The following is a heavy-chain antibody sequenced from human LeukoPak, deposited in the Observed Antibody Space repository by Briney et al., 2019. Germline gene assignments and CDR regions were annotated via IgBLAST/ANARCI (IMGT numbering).Heavy chain of an antibody. J-gene: IGHJ4*02. CDR1: GGSIGSYY. CDR3: ARAESVAAAGDY. D-gene: IGHD6-13*01. V-gene: IGHV4-59*08. CDR2: IYYSGST. Sequence: SETLSLTCTVSGGSIGSYYWSWIRQPPGKGLEWIGYIYYSGSTNYNPSLKSRVTISVDTSKNQFSLKLSSVTAADTAVYYCARAESVAAAGDYWGQGTLVTVSS.